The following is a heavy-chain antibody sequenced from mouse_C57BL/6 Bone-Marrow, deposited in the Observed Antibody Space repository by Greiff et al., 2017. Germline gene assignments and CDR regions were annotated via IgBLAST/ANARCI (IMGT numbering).Heavy chain of an antibody. J-gene: IGHJ4*01. D-gene: IGHD2-5*01. CDR1: GYTFTSYW. CDR2: IDPYSGGT. Sequence: VQLQQPGAELVKPGASVKLSCKASGYTFTSYWMHWVKQRPGRGLEWIGRIDPYSGGTKYNEKFKSKATLTVDKPSSTAYMQLSSLTSEDSSVYYCARDSNYLYYYAMDYWGQGTSVTVSS. CDR3: ARDSNYLYYYAMDY. V-gene: IGHV1-72*01.